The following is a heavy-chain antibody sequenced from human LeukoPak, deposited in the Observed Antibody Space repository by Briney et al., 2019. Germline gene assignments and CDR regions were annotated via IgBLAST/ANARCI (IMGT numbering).Heavy chain of an antibody. CDR3: AKVGYCTGSSCYNLEY. J-gene: IGHJ4*02. V-gene: IGHV3-23*01. D-gene: IGHD2-15*01. CDR2: ISRGGDNT. CDR1: GFTFSNNA. Sequence: GGSLRLSCAASGFTFSNNAMNWVRQAPGKGLEWVSSISRGGDNTYYADSVKGRFTISRDKSKNTLYLQTNSLRAEDTAVYFCAKVGYCTGSSCYNLEYWGQGTLVTVSS.